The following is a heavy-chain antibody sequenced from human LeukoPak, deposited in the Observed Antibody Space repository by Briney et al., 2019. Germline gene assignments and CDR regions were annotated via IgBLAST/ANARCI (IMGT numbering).Heavy chain of an antibody. Sequence: SETLSLTCNVSGYTMNSGYYWGWIRQPPGKGLGWIGSIYYSGSTYYNPSLKSRVTLSVDTSKNQFSLKLSSVTAADTAVYYCARMAAVGATGGPDYWGQGTLVTVSS. CDR2: IYYSGST. J-gene: IGHJ4*02. CDR1: GYTMNSGYY. CDR3: ARMAAVGATGGPDY. V-gene: IGHV4-38-2*02. D-gene: IGHD1-26*01.